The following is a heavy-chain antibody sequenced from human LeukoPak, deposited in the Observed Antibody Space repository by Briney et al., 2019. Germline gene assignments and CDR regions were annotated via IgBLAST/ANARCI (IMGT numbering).Heavy chain of an antibody. J-gene: IGHJ5*02. D-gene: IGHD1-26*01. CDR2: INQDGREK. CDR1: GGSISSSSYY. Sequence: ETLSLTCTVSGGSISSSSYYWGWIRQPPGKRLEWVANINQDGREKSYVDSAKGRFTISRDNAKNSLSLQMDSLRAEDTAVYHCARVGRSWEDREDKYTGRYHPFDPWGQGTLVTVSS. V-gene: IGHV3-7*05. CDR3: ARVGRSWEDREDKYTGRYHPFDP.